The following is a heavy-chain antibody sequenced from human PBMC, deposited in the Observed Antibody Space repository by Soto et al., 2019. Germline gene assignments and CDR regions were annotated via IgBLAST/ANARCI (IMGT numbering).Heavy chain of an antibody. CDR2: ISYDGSKK. D-gene: IGHD3-22*01. J-gene: IGHJ4*02. CDR1: GFTFSSFA. CDR3: ARALYYDSRGLDY. Sequence: QVQLVESGGGVVQPGRSLRLSCAASGFTFSSFAMHWVRQAPGKGLEWVALISYDGSKKYYADSVKGRFTISRDNSKNTLYLQMNSLRAEDTAVYYCARALYYDSRGLDYWGQGTLVTVSS. V-gene: IGHV3-30-3*01.